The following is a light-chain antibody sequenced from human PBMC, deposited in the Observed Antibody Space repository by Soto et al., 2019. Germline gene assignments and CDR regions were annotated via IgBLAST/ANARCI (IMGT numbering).Light chain of an antibody. CDR1: PFIGHGGGNTY. CDR3: MQATHAYT. V-gene: IGKV2-24*01. Sequence: DIVLTQTPLSSHVTLGQPASISCSASPFIGHGGGNTYVTWLLQRPGQPPIHLIYKMSKRIPGVPDRFIGSGAGTDFTLTISRVEAEDVGVYYCMQATHAYTFGQGTKLEIK. J-gene: IGKJ2*01. CDR2: KMS.